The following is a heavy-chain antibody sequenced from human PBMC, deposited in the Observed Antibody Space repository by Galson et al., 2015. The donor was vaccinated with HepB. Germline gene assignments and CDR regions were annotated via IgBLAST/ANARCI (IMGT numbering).Heavy chain of an antibody. V-gene: IGHV1-69*04. D-gene: IGHD5-24*01. CDR3: ARDGGLQPFDY. CDR1: GGTFSSYT. CDR2: IIPILGIA. Sequence: SVKVSCKASGGTFSSYTISWVRQAPGQGLEWMGRIIPILGIANYAQKFQGRVTITADKSTSTAYMELSSLRSEDTAVYYCARDGGLQPFDYWGQGTLVTVSS. J-gene: IGHJ4*02.